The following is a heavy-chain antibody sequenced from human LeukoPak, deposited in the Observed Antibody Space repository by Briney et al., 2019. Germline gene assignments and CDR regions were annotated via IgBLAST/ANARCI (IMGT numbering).Heavy chain of an antibody. D-gene: IGHD2-2*02. V-gene: IGHV1-24*01. CDR1: GYPLSDLC. CDR3: TTAGARLQYYRNWFDP. J-gene: IGHJ5*02. Sequence: GASVKVSCKVSGYPLSDLCTHWVRQAPGEGLEWVGGFDREDGETIYTQKFQGRVTMTEDTSTGTAYMELSRLTSEDTAIYYCTTAGARLQYYRNWFDPWGQGTLVTVSS. CDR2: FDREDGET.